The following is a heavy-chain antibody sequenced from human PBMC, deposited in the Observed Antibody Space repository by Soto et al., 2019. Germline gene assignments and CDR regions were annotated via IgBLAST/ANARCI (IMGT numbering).Heavy chain of an antibody. CDR3: ARGRVTDFWSGYYTGYFFDY. CDR1: GGSFSGYY. Sequence: SETLSLTCAVYGGSFSGYYWSWIRQPPGKGLEWIGEINHSGSTNYNPSLKSRVTISVDTSKNQFSLKLSSVTAADTAVYYCARGRVTDFWSGYYTGYFFDYWGQGTLVTVSS. CDR2: INHSGST. J-gene: IGHJ4*02. V-gene: IGHV4-34*01. D-gene: IGHD3-3*01.